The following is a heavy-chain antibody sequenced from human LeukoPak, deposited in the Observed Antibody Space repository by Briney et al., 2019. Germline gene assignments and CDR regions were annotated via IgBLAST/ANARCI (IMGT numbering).Heavy chain of an antibody. V-gene: IGHV1-18*01. Sequence: GASVKVSCKASGYTFTSYGISWVRQARGQGLEWMGWISAYNGNTNYAQKLQGRVTMTTDTSTSTAYMELRSLRSDHTAVYYCASSGWYEGYFQHWGQGTLVTVSS. CDR1: GYTFTSYG. D-gene: IGHD6-19*01. J-gene: IGHJ1*01. CDR3: ASSGWYEGYFQH. CDR2: ISAYNGNT.